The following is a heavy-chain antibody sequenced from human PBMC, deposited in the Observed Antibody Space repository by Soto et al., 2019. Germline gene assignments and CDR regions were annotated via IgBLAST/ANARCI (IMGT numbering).Heavy chain of an antibody. CDR2: ISGSGGST. J-gene: IGHJ3*02. CDR1: GVTFSSYA. V-gene: IGHV3-23*01. D-gene: IGHD3-3*01. CDR3: ARDDKEWHAFDI. Sequence: GGSLTLSCAASGVTFSSYAMSWVRQAPGKGLEWVSAISGSGGSTYYADSVKGRFTISRHISKNALYLQMNSLRPEVTPVYFCARDDKEWHAFDIWGQGTMVTVSS.